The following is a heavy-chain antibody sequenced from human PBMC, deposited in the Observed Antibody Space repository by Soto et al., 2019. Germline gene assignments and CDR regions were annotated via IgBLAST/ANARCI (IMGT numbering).Heavy chain of an antibody. CDR2: ISGSGSST. J-gene: IGHJ5*02. Sequence: GGSLRLSCAASGFTFSSYAMSWVRQAPGKGLEWVSAISGSGSSTYYADSVKGRFTISRDNSKNTLYLQMNSLRAEDTAVYYCAKDHGSARLGWFDPWGQGTLVTVSS. CDR1: GFTFSSYA. CDR3: AKDHGSARLGWFDP. V-gene: IGHV3-23*01. D-gene: IGHD6-6*01.